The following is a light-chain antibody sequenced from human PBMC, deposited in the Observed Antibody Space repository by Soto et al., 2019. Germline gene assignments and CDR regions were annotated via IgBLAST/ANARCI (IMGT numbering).Light chain of an antibody. J-gene: IGLJ3*02. CDR1: SSDVGGYNY. V-gene: IGLV2-14*01. CDR2: DVT. CDR3: SSYTSSSTLG. Sequence: QSVLTQPASVSGSPGQSITISCTATSSDVGGYNYVSWYQQYPGKAPQLMISDVTNRPSGVFNRFSGSKSGNTASLTISGLQAEDEADYYCSSYTSSSTLGFGGGTKVTVL.